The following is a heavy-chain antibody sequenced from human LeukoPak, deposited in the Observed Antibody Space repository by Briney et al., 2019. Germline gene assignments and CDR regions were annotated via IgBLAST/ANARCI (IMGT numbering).Heavy chain of an antibody. Sequence: GASVKVSCKASGYTFTGYYMHWVRQAPGQGLEWMGWINPNSGGTNYAQKFQGRVTMTRDTSISTAYMELSRLRSDDTAVYYCARDRYDSSGYQDYWGQGTLVTVSS. CDR2: INPNSGGT. J-gene: IGHJ4*02. V-gene: IGHV1-2*02. CDR3: ARDRYDSSGYQDY. D-gene: IGHD3-22*01. CDR1: GYTFTGYY.